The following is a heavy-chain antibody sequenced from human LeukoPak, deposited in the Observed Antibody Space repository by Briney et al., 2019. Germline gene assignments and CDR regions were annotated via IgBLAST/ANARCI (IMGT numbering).Heavy chain of an antibody. CDR2: IYHSGST. V-gene: IGHV4-30-2*05. J-gene: IGHJ4*02. CDR3: ARELFPGGNYFDY. Sequence: TSQTLSLTCAVSGGSISSGGYSWSWIRQPPGKGLEWIGYIYHSGSTYYNPSLKSRVTISVDTSKNQFSLKLSSVTAADTAVYYCARELFPGGNYFDYWGQGTLVTVSS. D-gene: IGHD2-21*01. CDR1: GGSISSGGYS.